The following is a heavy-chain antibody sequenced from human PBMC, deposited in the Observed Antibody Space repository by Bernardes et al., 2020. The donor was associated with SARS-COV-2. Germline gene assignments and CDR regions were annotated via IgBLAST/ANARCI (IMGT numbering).Heavy chain of an antibody. CDR2: IRSKPKGYAT. J-gene: IGHJ4*02. D-gene: IGHD4-17*01. CDR1: GFTFTGSA. Sequence: WGSLRLSCAASGFTFTGSAIQWVRQPSGKGLEWIGRIRSKPKGYATTYAASLKGRFVISRNDSKNTAYHQIHSLKIEDTAVYYCTGDYLYWDQGTLVSVSS. CDR3: TGDYLY. V-gene: IGHV3-73*01.